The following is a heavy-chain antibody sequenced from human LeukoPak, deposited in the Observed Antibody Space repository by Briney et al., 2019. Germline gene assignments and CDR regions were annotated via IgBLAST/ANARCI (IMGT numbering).Heavy chain of an antibody. Sequence: PSETLSLTCAVYGGSFSGYYWSWIRQPPGKGLEWIGEINHSGSTNYNPSLKSRVTISVDTSKNQFSLKLSSVTAADTAVYYCARGRLLRVVVAATAAFDIWGQGTMVTVSS. CDR3: ARGRLLRVVVAATAAFDI. D-gene: IGHD2-15*01. V-gene: IGHV4-34*01. J-gene: IGHJ3*02. CDR2: INHSGST. CDR1: GGSFSGYY.